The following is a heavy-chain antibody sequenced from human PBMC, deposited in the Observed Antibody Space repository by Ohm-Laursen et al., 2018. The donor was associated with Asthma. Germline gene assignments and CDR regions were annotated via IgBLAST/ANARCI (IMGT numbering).Heavy chain of an antibody. D-gene: IGHD5-18*01. J-gene: IGHJ6*02. CDR3: ARDRIKAMVGYYYYAMDV. V-gene: IGHV3-33*08. CDR1: GGFTFSRHG. Sequence: SLRLSCSASGGFTFSRHGMHWVRQAPGKGLEWVAVIWYDGSNKSYVESVRGRFTLSRDNSKNTLYLQMNSLRAEDTAVYYCARDRIKAMVGYYYYAMDVWGQGTTVTVSS. CDR2: IWYDGSNK.